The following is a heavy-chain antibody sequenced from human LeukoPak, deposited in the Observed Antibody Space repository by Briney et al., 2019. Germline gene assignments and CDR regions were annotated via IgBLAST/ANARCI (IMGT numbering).Heavy chain of an antibody. V-gene: IGHV3-21*01. J-gene: IGHJ3*02. CDR2: ISSSSRFI. CDR3: ARAGCGWVLTPCDAFDI. Sequence: GGSLRLSCAASGFTFNSYSMNWFRQAPGKGLEWVSSISSSSRFIYYADSVKGRFTISRDNAKNSLYLQMNSLRAEDTAVYYCARAGCGWVLTPCDAFDIWGQGAMVTVSS. D-gene: IGHD2-15*01. CDR1: GFTFNSYS.